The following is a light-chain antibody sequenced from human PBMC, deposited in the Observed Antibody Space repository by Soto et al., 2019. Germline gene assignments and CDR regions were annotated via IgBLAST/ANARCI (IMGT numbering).Light chain of an antibody. J-gene: IGLJ1*01. CDR2: EVS. V-gene: IGLV2-14*01. CDR1: SSDVGSDNF. Sequence: QYALTQPASVSGTPGQSITISCTGTSSDVGSDNFVSWYQQHPGKAPKLMIFEVSNRPSGVSNRFSGTESGNTASLTSSGLQADDVADYSCTSYTSSTHVFGTGTKLTVL. CDR3: TSYTSSTHV.